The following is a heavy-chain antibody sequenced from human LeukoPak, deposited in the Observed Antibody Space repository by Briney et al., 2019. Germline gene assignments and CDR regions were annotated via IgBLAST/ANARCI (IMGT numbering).Heavy chain of an antibody. J-gene: IGHJ4*02. Sequence: ASVKVSCKASGFTFTSSAVQWVRQARGQRLEWIGWIVVGSGNTNYAQKFQERVTITRDMSTSTAYMELNSLRAEDTAVYYCAKGGKWDVTPFDYWGQGTLVTVSS. CDR3: AKGGKWDVTPFDY. D-gene: IGHD1-26*01. V-gene: IGHV1-58*01. CDR2: IVVGSGNT. CDR1: GFTFTSSA.